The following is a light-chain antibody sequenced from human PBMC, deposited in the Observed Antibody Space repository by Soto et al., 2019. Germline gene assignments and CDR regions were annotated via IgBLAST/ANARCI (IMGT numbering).Light chain of an antibody. CDR2: GAS. V-gene: IGKV3-20*01. J-gene: IGKJ1*01. CDR3: QQYVSSPWA. CDR1: QSVTNSF. Sequence: FVLTQSPGTLSLSPGARAPLACRASQSVTNSFLAWYQQKPGQAPRLLIYGASRRATGIPDRFTGSGSGTDFTLTISRLEPEDFAVYYCQQYVSSPWAFGQGTKVDIK.